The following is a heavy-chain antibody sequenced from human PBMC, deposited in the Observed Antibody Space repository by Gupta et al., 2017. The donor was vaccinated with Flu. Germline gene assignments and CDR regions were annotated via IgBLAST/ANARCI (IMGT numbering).Heavy chain of an antibody. J-gene: IGHJ4*02. D-gene: IGHD6-13*01. CDR1: GDSVSSNSAA. V-gene: IGHV6-1*01. CDR2: TYYRAKWYN. CDR3: ASEPYYSSSWYELDY. Sequence: QVQLQQSGPGRVKPSQTLPLTCAISGDSVSSNSAAWNWIRQSPSRGLDGLGRTYYRAKWYNDYAVSVKSRITINPDTSKNQFSLQLNSVTPEDTAVYYCASEPYYSSSWYELDYWGQGTLVTVSS.